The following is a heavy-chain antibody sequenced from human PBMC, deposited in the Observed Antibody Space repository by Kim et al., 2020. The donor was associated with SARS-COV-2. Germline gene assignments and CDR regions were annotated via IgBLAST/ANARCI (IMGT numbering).Heavy chain of an antibody. J-gene: IGHJ4*02. V-gene: IGHV3-30*07. Sequence: ADSVEGQCTISRDNAKNKLYLQMKRLRAEDTAVYYCASANGIVGATGEDYWGQGTLVTVSS. CDR3: ASANGIVGATGEDY. D-gene: IGHD1-26*01.